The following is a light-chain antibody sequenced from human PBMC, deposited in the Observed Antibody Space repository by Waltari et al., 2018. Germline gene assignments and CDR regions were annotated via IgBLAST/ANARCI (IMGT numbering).Light chain of an antibody. J-gene: IGKJ4*01. CDR3: QQRRYGLT. Sequence: EIVLTQSPATLSLSPGERATLSCRASQSVSDFLGWYQQKPGQAPRLLIYDTSPRAPGIPDRFRGSGSGTDFTLTISSLEPEDFAVYYCQQRRYGLTFGGGTKVDIK. CDR1: QSVSDF. CDR2: DTS. V-gene: IGKV3-11*01.